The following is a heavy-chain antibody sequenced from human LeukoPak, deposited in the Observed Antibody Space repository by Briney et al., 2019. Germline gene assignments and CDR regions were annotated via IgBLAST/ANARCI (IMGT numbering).Heavy chain of an antibody. Sequence: PGGSLRLSCAASGFTVSSNYMSWVRQAPGKGLERVSIIYSSGSTYYADSVKGRFTISRDNSKNTLYLQINSLRAEDTAVYHCAREALGGGGYWGQGTLVTVSS. D-gene: IGHD3-10*01. CDR2: IYSSGST. CDR1: GFTVSSNY. V-gene: IGHV3-66*01. CDR3: AREALGGGGY. J-gene: IGHJ4*02.